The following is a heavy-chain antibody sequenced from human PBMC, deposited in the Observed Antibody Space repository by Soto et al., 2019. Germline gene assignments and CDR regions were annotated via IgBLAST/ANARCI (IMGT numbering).Heavy chain of an antibody. Sequence: SVKVSCKASGGTFSSYAISWVRQAPGQGLEWMGGIIPIFGTANYAQKFQGRVTITADESTSTAYMELSSLRSEDTAMYYCARRGRFGGGAFDIWGQGTMVTVSS. J-gene: IGHJ3*02. V-gene: IGHV1-69*13. CDR1: GGTFSSYA. CDR3: ARRGRFGGGAFDI. D-gene: IGHD3-3*01. CDR2: IIPIFGTA.